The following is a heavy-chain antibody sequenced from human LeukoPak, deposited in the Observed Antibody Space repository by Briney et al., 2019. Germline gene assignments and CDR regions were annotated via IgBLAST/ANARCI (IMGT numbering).Heavy chain of an antibody. CDR2: IKEDGSKK. CDR3: ARAIGGYNVMDV. CDR1: GLCFSSYC. J-gene: IGHJ6*02. Sequence: AESLTLTCAAYGLCFSSYCLGWVRQPSGKGLEWVANIKEDGSKKQYVESLKGRFRIARDKAKNSLYLQMNSLRVEDTGVYYCARAIGGYNVMDVWGQGTTVTVSS. D-gene: IGHD2-15*01. V-gene: IGHV3-7*04.